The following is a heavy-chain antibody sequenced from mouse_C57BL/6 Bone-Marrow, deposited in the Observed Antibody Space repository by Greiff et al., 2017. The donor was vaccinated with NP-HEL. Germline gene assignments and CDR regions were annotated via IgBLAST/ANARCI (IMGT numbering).Heavy chain of an antibody. V-gene: IGHV5-6*01. Sequence: EVQLVESGGDLVKPGGSLKLSCAASGFTFSSYGMSWVRQTPDKRLEWVATISSGGSYTYYPDSVKGRFTISRDNAKNTLYLQMSSLKSEDTAMYYCATPTGTFDYWGQGTTLTVSS. D-gene: IGHD4-1*02. CDR1: GFTFSSYG. CDR3: ATPTGTFDY. J-gene: IGHJ2*01. CDR2: ISSGGSYT.